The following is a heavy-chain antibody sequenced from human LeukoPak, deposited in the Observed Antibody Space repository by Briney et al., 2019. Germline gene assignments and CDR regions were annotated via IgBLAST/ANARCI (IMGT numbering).Heavy chain of an antibody. CDR2: IIPIFGIA. Sequence: GSSVKVSCKASGGTFSSYAMSWVRQAPGQGLEWMGRIIPIFGIANYAQKFQGRVTITADKSTSTAYMELSSLRSEDTAVYYCARTYGGNLNDAFDIWGQGTMVTVSS. CDR1: GGTFSSYA. D-gene: IGHD4-23*01. V-gene: IGHV1-69*04. CDR3: ARTYGGNLNDAFDI. J-gene: IGHJ3*02.